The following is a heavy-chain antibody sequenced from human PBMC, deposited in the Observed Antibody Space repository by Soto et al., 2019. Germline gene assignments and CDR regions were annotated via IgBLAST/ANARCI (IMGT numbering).Heavy chain of an antibody. CDR1: GFTFSTYA. V-gene: IGHV3-23*01. CDR3: AKKEGPTGLSSFDH. D-gene: IGHD1-1*01. CDR2: ISGNGETT. J-gene: IGHJ4*02. Sequence: GGSLRLSCAASGFTFSTYAMTWVRQAPGKGLDWVSSISGNGETTYYADSVTGRFTISRDNSKNTLYLHMNSLRAEDSAVYYCAKKEGPTGLSSFDHWGQGALVTVSS.